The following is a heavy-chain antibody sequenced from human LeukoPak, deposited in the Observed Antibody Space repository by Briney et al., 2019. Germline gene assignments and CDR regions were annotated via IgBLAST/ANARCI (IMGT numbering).Heavy chain of an antibody. V-gene: IGHV5-51*01. CDR3: ARRREYSVIGDFDI. D-gene: IGHD2-21*01. Sequence: GESLKISCMGSGYSFTSYWIGWVRQMPGKGLEWKGVIYPGNSDTKYSPSFQGQVTISADKSISTAYLQWSSLKASDTAMYYCARRREYSVIGDFDIWGQRTMVTVSS. CDR1: GYSFTSYW. J-gene: IGHJ3*02. CDR2: IYPGNSDT.